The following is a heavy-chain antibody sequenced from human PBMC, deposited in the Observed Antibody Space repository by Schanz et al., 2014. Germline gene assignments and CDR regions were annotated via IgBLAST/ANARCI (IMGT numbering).Heavy chain of an antibody. V-gene: IGHV3-66*02. CDR3: ARDLEGYDGGGGGFDP. CDR2: SGSGGST. Sequence: EGQLAESGGGLVQPGGSLRLSCAVSGFTVSSNHMSWVRQAPGKGLEWVSALSGSGGSTYYADSVKGRFTISRDNSKNTLYLQMISLRAEDTAVYYCARDLEGYDGGGGGFDPWGQGTLVTVSS. J-gene: IGHJ5*02. D-gene: IGHD2-21*01. CDR1: GFTVSSNH.